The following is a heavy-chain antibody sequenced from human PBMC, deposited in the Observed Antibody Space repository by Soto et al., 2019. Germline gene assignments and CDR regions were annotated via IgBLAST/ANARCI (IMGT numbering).Heavy chain of an antibody. D-gene: IGHD3-3*01. V-gene: IGHV4-34*01. Sequence: SETLSLTCAVYGGSFSGYYWSWIRQPPGKGLEWIGEINHSGSTNYNPSLKSRVTISVDTSKNQFSLKLSSVTAADTAVYYCARTPWYYDFWSVGPASNWFDPWGQGTLVTVSS. CDR3: ARTPWYYDFWSVGPASNWFDP. CDR1: GGSFSGYY. J-gene: IGHJ5*02. CDR2: INHSGST.